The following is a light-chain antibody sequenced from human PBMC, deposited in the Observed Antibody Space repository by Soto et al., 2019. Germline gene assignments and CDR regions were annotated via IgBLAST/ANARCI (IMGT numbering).Light chain of an antibody. CDR3: QQYYGRES. V-gene: IGKV1-5*03. CDR1: QAVNPW. Sequence: DIQMTQSPAIVSASVGDTVTITCRASQAVNPWLAWHQQKPGKVPRVLIYKTSDLENGVPSRFSGSGSGTEFTLTISTRQPDDFATYYSQQYYGRESFGAGTKVEIK. J-gene: IGKJ4*01. CDR2: KTS.